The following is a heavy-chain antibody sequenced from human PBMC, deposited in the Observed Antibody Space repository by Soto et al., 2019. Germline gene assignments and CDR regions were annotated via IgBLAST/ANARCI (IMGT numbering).Heavy chain of an antibody. V-gene: IGHV3-23*01. CDR3: AKKGPELLWFGELEFDP. CDR2: ISGSGGST. Sequence: PGGSLRLSCAASGFTFSGYAMSWVRQSPGKGLEWVSAISGSGGSTYYADSVKGRFTISRDNSKNTLYLQMNSLRAEDTAVYYCAKKGPELLWFGELEFDPWGQGTLVTVSS. CDR1: GFTFSGYA. J-gene: IGHJ5*02. D-gene: IGHD3-10*01.